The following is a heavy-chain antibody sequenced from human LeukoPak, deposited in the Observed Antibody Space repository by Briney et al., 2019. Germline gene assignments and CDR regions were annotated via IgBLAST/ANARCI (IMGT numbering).Heavy chain of an antibody. CDR2: INPNSGGT. CDR3: ARSPKFDAADGTGWFDP. J-gene: IGHJ5*02. Sequence: ASVKVSCKASGYTFTGYYMHWVRQAPGQGLEWMGWINPNSGGTNYAQKFQGRVTMTRDTSISTAYMELSRLRSDDTAVYYCARSPKFDAADGTGWFDPWPGNPGHRLL. CDR1: GYTFTGYY. D-gene: IGHD6-13*01. V-gene: IGHV1-2*02.